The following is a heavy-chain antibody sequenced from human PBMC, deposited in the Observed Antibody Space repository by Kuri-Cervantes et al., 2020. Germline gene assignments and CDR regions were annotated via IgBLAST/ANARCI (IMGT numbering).Heavy chain of an antibody. V-gene: IGHV4-34*01. CDR3: ARGNTYLFDY. Sequence: SQTLSLTCAVYGGSFSGYYWSWIRQPPGKGLEWIGEINHSGSTNYNPSLKSRVTISVDTSMNQFSLKLSSVTAADTAVYYCARGNTYLFDYWGQGTLVTVSS. CDR1: GGSFSGYY. D-gene: IGHD2-2*02. CDR2: INHSGST. J-gene: IGHJ4*02.